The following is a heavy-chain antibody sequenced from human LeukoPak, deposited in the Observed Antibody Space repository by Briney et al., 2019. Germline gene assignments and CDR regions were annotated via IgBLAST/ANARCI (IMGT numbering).Heavy chain of an antibody. CDR1: GGSISSHY. D-gene: IGHD6-13*01. J-gene: IGHJ4*02. Sequence: SETLSLTCTVSGGSISSHYWSWIRQPPGKGLEWIGYIYYSGSTNYNPSLKSRVTISVDTSKNQFSLKLRSVTAADTAVYYCARDRLGYSSSWYGLDYWGQGTLVTVSS. CDR2: IYYSGST. CDR3: ARDRLGYSSSWYGLDY. V-gene: IGHV4-59*11.